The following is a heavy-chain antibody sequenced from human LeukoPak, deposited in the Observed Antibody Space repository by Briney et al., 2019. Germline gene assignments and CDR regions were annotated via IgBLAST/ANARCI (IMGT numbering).Heavy chain of an antibody. CDR2: IKHSGNT. J-gene: IGHJ5*02. CDR3: ARYLFVDFSNYDWFAP. Sequence: PSETLSLTCAVYGGSFSGYNWSWIRQPPGKGLEWIGEIKHSGNTNHNPSLKSRVTISLDTSKNQFSLKVTYVTAADTAVYYCARYLFVDFSNYDWFAPWGQGTLVTVSS. V-gene: IGHV4-34*01. D-gene: IGHD4-11*01. CDR1: GGSFSGYN.